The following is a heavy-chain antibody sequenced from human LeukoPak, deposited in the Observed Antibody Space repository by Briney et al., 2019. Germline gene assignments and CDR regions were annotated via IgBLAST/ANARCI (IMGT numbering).Heavy chain of an antibody. J-gene: IGHJ4*02. CDR1: GFTFSNAW. CDR3: ARDIGSARAAY. CDR2: IYHSGNS. Sequence: GSLRLSCAASGFTFSNAWMNWVRQAPGKGLEWIGEIYHSGNSNSNPSLKSRVTISVDKSNNQFSLKLNSVTAADTAVYYCARDIGSARAAYWGQGILVTVSS. D-gene: IGHD1-26*01. V-gene: IGHV4-4*02.